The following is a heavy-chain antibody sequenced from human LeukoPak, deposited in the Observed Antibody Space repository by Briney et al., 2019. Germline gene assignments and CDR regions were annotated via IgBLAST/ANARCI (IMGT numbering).Heavy chain of an antibody. J-gene: IGHJ4*02. V-gene: IGHV4-59*01. CDR3: ARGRGAVDY. CDR2: IYCSGST. Sequence: SETLSLTCTVSGGSISSYYWSWNRQPPGKGLEWIGYIYCSGSTNYNPSLKSRVTISVDTSKNQFSLKLSSVTAADTAVYYCARGRGAVDYWGQGTLVTVSS. CDR1: GGSISSYY.